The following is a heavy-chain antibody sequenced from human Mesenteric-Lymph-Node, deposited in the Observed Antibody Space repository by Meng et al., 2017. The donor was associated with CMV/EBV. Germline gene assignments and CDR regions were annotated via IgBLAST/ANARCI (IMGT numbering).Heavy chain of an antibody. V-gene: IGHV4-34*01. Sequence: SETLSLTCAVYGGSFSSYYWSWIRQSPGKGLEWIGTIYHTGGTFFNPSLTSRVTISVDTSKNQFSLRLSAVTAADTAVYYCARDIGDYDFWSGFGPFDYWGQGSLVTVSS. CDR2: IYHTGGT. J-gene: IGHJ4*02. CDR1: GGSFSSYY. CDR3: ARDIGDYDFWSGFGPFDY. D-gene: IGHD3-3*01.